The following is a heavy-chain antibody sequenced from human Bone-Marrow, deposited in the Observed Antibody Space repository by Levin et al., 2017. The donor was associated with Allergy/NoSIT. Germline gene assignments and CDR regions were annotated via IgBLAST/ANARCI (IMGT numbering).Heavy chain of an antibody. CDR1: GFAFSTYD. CDR3: AKADRDTVMVFDY. D-gene: IGHD5-18*01. Sequence: LSLTCAASGFAFSTYDMHWVRQAPGKGLEWVALISHDGINKYYGESVKGRFTISRENSKKTLYLQMNSLRAEDTAVYYCAKADRDTVMVFDYWGQGTLVTVSS. CDR2: ISHDGINK. J-gene: IGHJ4*02. V-gene: IGHV3-30*18.